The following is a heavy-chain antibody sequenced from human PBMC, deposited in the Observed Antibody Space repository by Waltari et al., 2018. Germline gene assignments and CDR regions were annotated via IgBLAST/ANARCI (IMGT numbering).Heavy chain of an antibody. V-gene: IGHV1-69*08. J-gene: IGHJ4*02. Sequence: QVQLVQSGAEVKKPGSSVKVSCKASGGTFSSSAISWVRQAPGQGLEWMGRIIPIVGTANYAQKFQGRVTITADKDTSTAYMERSSLRSEDTAVYYCARAGDRYCSGGSCYSHWGQGTLVTVSS. CDR1: GGTFSSSA. D-gene: IGHD2-15*01. CDR2: IIPIVGTA. CDR3: ARAGDRYCSGGSCYSH.